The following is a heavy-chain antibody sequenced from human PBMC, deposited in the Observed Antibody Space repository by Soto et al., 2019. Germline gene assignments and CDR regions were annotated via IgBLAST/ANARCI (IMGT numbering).Heavy chain of an antibody. CDR1: GFTFSTYV. CDR2: IRGSGDTT. Sequence: EVQLLESGGGLVQPGGSLRLSCAASGFTFSTYVMSWVRQAPGKGLEWVSAIRGSGDTTYYADSVKGRFTISRDNSKNTLYLQMNSLRAEDTAVYYCAKDGGGGYIAGIDYWGQGTLVTVSS. D-gene: IGHD3-16*01. J-gene: IGHJ4*02. V-gene: IGHV3-23*01. CDR3: AKDGGGGYIAGIDY.